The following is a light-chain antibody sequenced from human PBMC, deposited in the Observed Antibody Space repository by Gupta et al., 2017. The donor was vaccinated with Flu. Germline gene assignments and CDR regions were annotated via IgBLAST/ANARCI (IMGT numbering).Light chain of an antibody. CDR3: GAWDNSLSAGA. J-gene: IGLJ3*02. V-gene: IGLV1-51*01. CDR2: EDN. Sequence: SVLPQPPSLSPAAGQKVTISSSGSSPNIANTYVAWYQHPPGTAPKLLIYEDNKRHAGIPDRVSGSKSGTSATLDIAGLQTGDEADYYCGAWDNSLSAGAFGGGTKLTVL. CDR1: SPNIANTY.